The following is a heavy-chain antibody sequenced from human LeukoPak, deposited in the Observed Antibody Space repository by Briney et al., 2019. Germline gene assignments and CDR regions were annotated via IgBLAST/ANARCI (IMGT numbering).Heavy chain of an antibody. D-gene: IGHD2-21*02. V-gene: IGHV5-51*01. J-gene: IGHJ4*02. CDR3: ARFRCGGDCHSDF. Sequence: GDSLKIPCKGSGYDFPGFWIAWVRQVPGRGLEWMGIIYPSDSDTRYSPSFQGQVTISADTTMNTAYLQWSSLKASDTAIYYCARFRCGGDCHSDFWGQGTLVTVAS. CDR1: GYDFPGFW. CDR2: IYPSDSDT.